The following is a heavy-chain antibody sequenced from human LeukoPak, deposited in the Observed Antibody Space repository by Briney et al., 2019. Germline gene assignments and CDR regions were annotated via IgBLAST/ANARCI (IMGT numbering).Heavy chain of an antibody. V-gene: IGHV3-11*06. J-gene: IGHJ5*02. Sequence: PGGSLRLSCAASGFTVSSTYMSWVRQAPGKGLEWISYIGIDSGNTNYADSVKGRFTISGDKAKNSLYLQMNSLRVEDTAVYYCARGMKRFLEWRPLGWFDPWGQGTPVTVSS. CDR3: ARGMKRFLEWRPLGWFDP. CDR2: IGIDSGNT. D-gene: IGHD3-3*01. CDR1: GFTVSSTY.